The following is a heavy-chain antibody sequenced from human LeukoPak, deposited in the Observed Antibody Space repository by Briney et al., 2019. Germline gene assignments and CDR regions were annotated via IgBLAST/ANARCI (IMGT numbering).Heavy chain of an antibody. Sequence: GGSLRLSCAASGFTFSSYAMHWVRQAPGKGLEWVAVISYDGSNKYYADSVKGRFTISRDNSKNTLYLQMNSLRAEDTAVYYCARDRSGWFLFDYWGQGTLVTVSS. D-gene: IGHD6-19*01. CDR1: GFTFSSYA. V-gene: IGHV3-30-3*01. CDR2: ISYDGSNK. CDR3: ARDRSGWFLFDY. J-gene: IGHJ4*02.